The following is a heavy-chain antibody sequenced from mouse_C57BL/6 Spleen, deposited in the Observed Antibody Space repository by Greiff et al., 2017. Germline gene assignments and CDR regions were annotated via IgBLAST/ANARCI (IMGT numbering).Heavy chain of an antibody. V-gene: IGHV5-9-1*02. CDR1: GFTFSSYA. CDR2: ISSGGDYI. D-gene: IGHD3-3*01. CDR3: TRQGDEGFAY. Sequence: EVKVVESGEGLVKPGGSLKLSCAASGFTFSSYAMSWVRQTPEKRLEWVAYISSGGDYIYYADTVKGRFTISRDNARNTLYLQMSSLKSEDTAMHYCTRQGDEGFAYWGQGTLVTVSA. J-gene: IGHJ3*01.